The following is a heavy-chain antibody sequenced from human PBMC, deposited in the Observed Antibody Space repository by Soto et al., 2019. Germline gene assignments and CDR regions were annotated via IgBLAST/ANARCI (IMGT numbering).Heavy chain of an antibody. CDR2: ITPHNGDT. J-gene: IGHJ4*02. D-gene: IGHD2-15*01. CDR3: ARLAPCSGGICYSRPLYY. V-gene: IGHV1-18*01. Sequence: QVQLLQSGAEVKKPGASVKVSCKPSGYTFATFGISWVRQAPGQGLEWMGWITPHNGDTNYAQKLQGRVTMTTDTSTSTAYMGVRSLRSDDTAVYYCARLAPCSGGICYSRPLYYWGQGTLVTVSS. CDR1: GYTFATFG.